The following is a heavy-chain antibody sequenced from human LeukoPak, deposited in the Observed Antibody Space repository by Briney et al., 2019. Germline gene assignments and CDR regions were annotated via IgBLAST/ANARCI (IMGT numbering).Heavy chain of an antibody. D-gene: IGHD3-3*01. Sequence: PGGSLRLSCAASGFTFGSYWMTWVRQAPGKGLEWVANIRQDGSEKYYVDSVKGRFTISRDNAKNSLYLQMNSLRAEDTAVYYCAGQRYLDTWGQGTLVTVSS. CDR3: AGQRYLDT. CDR2: IRQDGSEK. V-gene: IGHV3-7*01. J-gene: IGHJ4*02. CDR1: GFTFGSYW.